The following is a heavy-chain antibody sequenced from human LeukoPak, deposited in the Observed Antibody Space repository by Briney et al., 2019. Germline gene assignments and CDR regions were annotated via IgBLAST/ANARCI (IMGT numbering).Heavy chain of an antibody. J-gene: IGHJ4*02. D-gene: IGHD3-3*01. CDR1: GGSISSYY. CDR3: ARGYDFWSGYYDY. V-gene: IGHV4-59*01. Sequence: SETLSLTCTVSGGSISSYYWSWIRQPPGKGLEWIGYIYYSGSTNYNPSLKSRVTISVDTSKNQFSLKLSSVTAADTAVYYCARGYDFWSGYYDYWGQGTLVTVSS. CDR2: IYYSGST.